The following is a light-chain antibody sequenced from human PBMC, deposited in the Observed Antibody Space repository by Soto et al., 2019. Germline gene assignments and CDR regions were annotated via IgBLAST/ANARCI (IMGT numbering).Light chain of an antibody. Sequence: QLVLTQSPSASASLGASVKLTCTLSSGHSSYAIAWHQQQPEKGPRYLMKLNSDGSHSKGDGIPDLFSGSSSGAERYLTISSLQSEDEADYYCQTWGTGVVFGGGTQLTVL. CDR1: SGHSSYA. V-gene: IGLV4-69*01. CDR2: LNSDGSH. J-gene: IGLJ2*01. CDR3: QTWGTGVV.